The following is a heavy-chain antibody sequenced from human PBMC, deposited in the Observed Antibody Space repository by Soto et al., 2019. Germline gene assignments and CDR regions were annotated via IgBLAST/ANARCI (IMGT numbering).Heavy chain of an antibody. CDR3: ARGGVGRYCRSTSCYTWVFDY. V-gene: IGHV3-74*01. CDR1: GFTFSSYW. J-gene: IGHJ4*02. CDR2: INSDGSST. Sequence: EVQLVESGGGLVQPGGSLRLSCAASGFTFSSYWMHWVRQAPGKGLVWVSRINSDGSSTSYADSVKGRFTISRDNAKNTLYLQINSLRAEDTAVYYCARGGVGRYCRSTSCYTWVFDYWGQGTLVTVSS. D-gene: IGHD2-2*02.